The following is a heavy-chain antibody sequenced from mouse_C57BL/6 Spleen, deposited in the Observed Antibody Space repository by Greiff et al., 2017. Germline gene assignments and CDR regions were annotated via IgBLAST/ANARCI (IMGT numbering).Heavy chain of an antibody. J-gene: IGHJ2*01. Sequence: QVQLKQSGAELARPGASVTMSCQASGYTFTSYTMHWVKQRPGQGLEWIGYINPSSGYTKYNQKFKDKATLTADKSSSTAYMQLSSLTSEDSAVYYCITTVVATDFDYWGQGTTLTVSS. V-gene: IGHV1-4*01. CDR2: INPSSGYT. CDR3: ITTVVATDFDY. CDR1: GYTFTSYT. D-gene: IGHD1-1*01.